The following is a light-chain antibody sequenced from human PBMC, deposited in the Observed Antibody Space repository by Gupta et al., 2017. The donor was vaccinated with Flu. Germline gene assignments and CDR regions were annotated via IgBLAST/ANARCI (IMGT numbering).Light chain of an antibody. Sequence: DIVMTQSPDPLAVSLGDRAPINCKSSQTILYNSNNRNYLAWYQQKAGQPPKLLIKWASTRESGVPDRFSGSGSGTDFTLTISSLQAEDVAVYYCQQYYRTPPTFGGGTRVEIK. CDR2: WAS. V-gene: IGKV4-1*01. CDR1: QTILYNSNNRNY. J-gene: IGKJ4*01. CDR3: QQYYRTPPT.